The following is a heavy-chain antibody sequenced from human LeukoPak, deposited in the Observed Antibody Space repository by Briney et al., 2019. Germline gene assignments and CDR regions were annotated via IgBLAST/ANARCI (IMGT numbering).Heavy chain of an antibody. V-gene: IGHV3-66*01. J-gene: IGHJ4*02. CDR1: GFTVSSNY. CDR3: AKAVQQWLDDPEIDY. CDR2: IYSGGST. D-gene: IGHD6-19*01. Sequence: PGGSLRLSCAASGFTVSSNYMSWVRQAPGKGLEWVSVIYSGGSTYYADSVKGRFTISRDNSKNTLYLQMNSLRAEDTAVYYCAKAVQQWLDDPEIDYWGQGTLVTVSS.